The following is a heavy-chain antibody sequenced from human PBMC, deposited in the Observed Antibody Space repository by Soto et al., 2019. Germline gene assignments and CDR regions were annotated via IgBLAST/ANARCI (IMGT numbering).Heavy chain of an antibody. J-gene: IGHJ5*02. CDR2: IIPIFGTP. CDR1: GGTFSRFA. Sequence: QVQLVQSGAEVKKPGSSVSVSYKASGGTFSRFAISWVRQAPGQGLEWMGGIIPIFGTPNYAQKFQGRVTITADESTSTVYMELSSLRPEDTAVYYCASGYSSGASWFDPWGQGTLVTVSS. D-gene: IGHD6-25*01. CDR3: ASGYSSGASWFDP. V-gene: IGHV1-69*01.